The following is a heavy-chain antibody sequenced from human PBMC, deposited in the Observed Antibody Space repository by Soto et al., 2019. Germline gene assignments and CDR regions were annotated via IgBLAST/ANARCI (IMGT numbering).Heavy chain of an antibody. J-gene: IGHJ4*02. D-gene: IGHD1-1*01. CDR3: AKDRGWNTFDY. CDR1: GFTFGSFW. CDR2: IEGDGTAK. V-gene: IGHV3-7*01. Sequence: GGSLRLSCAASGFTFGSFWMSWVRQAPGKGLEWVANIEGDGTAKAYVDSVRGRFTISRDNAQNSLYLQMNSLRAEDTAVYYCAKDRGWNTFDYWGQGVLVTVSS.